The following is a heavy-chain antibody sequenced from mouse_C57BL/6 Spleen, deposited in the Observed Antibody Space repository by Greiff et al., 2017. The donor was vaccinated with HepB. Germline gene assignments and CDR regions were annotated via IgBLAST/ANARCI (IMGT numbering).Heavy chain of an antibody. D-gene: IGHD1-1*01. CDR1: GYTFTDYY. J-gene: IGHJ2*01. CDR2: IYPGSGNT. V-gene: IGHV1-76*01. CDR3: ARGGYYYGKDFDY. Sequence: QVQLQQSGAELVRPGASVKLSCKASGYTFTDYYINWVKQRPGQGLEWIARIYPGSGNTYYNEKFKGKATLTAEKSSSTAYMQLSSLTSEDSAVYFCARGGYYYGKDFDYWGQGTTLTVSS.